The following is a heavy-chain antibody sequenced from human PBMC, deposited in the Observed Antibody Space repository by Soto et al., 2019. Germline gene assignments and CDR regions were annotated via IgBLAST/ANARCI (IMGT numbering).Heavy chain of an antibody. CDR1: GFTFSSYA. Sequence: GGSLRLSCAASGFTFSSYAMSWVRQAPGKGLEWVSAISGSGGSTYYADSVKGRFTISRDNSKNTLYLQMNSLRAEDTAVYYCAKSPPCSSTSCYTPEYFQHWGQGTLVTVSS. D-gene: IGHD2-2*02. V-gene: IGHV3-23*01. J-gene: IGHJ1*01. CDR2: ISGSGGST. CDR3: AKSPPCSSTSCYTPEYFQH.